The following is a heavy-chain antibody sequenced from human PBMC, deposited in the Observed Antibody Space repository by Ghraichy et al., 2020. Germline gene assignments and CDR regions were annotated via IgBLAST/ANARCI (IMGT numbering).Heavy chain of an antibody. CDR2: ISSSATTI. V-gene: IGHV3-48*02. Sequence: SCAASEFTFSSYSMNWVRQAPGKGLEWISYISSSATTIYYADSVKGRFTISRDNAKNSLYLQMNSLRDEDTAVYYCANVRGWNDGRDYWGQGTLVTVSS. J-gene: IGHJ4*02. CDR1: EFTFSSYS. D-gene: IGHD1-1*01. CDR3: ANVRGWNDGRDY.